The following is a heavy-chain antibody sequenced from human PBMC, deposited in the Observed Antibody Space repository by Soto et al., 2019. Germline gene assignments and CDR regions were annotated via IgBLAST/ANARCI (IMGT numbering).Heavy chain of an antibody. CDR2: IYPGDSDT. D-gene: IGHD3-10*01. J-gene: IGHJ6*04. Sequence: PGESLKISCKGSGYSFTSYWIGWVRQMPGKGLEWMGIIYPGDSDTRYSPSFQGQVTISADKSISTAYLQWSSLKASDTAMYYCARQAVSITRVRRPYGMDVWGKGTRVTVSS. V-gene: IGHV5-51*01. CDR3: ARQAVSITRVRRPYGMDV. CDR1: GYSFTSYW.